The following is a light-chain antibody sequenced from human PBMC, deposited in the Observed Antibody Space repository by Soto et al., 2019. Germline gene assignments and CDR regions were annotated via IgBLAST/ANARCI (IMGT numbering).Light chain of an antibody. CDR2: GAS. V-gene: IGKV3D-15*01. CDR3: QQYNDWPLT. J-gene: IGKJ4*01. Sequence: EIVMTQSPATLSVSPGDGATLSCRASQSVDSNLAWYQQKPGQTPRLLIYGASTRPTGIPARFSGSGSGTAFTLTSSSLQSEDSAVYYCQQYNDWPLTFGGGTKVEIK. CDR1: QSVDSN.